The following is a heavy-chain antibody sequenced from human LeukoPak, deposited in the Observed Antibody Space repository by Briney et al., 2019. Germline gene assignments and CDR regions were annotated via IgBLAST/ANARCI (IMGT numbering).Heavy chain of an antibody. D-gene: IGHD4-17*01. CDR3: AKFDYGDHGDY. V-gene: IGHV3-23*01. CDR1: RFTFNTYA. Sequence: GGSLRLSCAASRFTFNTYAVNWVRQAPGKGLEWVSAISGNGDITYYADSVRGRFTISRDNSKNTLFLQMNSLRAEDTAVYYCAKFDYGDHGDYWGQGTLVTVSS. CDR2: ISGNGDIT. J-gene: IGHJ4*02.